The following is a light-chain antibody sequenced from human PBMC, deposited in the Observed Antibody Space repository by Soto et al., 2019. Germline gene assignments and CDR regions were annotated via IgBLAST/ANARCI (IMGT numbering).Light chain of an antibody. CDR3: QQYGGSVQA. CDR1: QSISIY. J-gene: IGKJ1*01. V-gene: IGKV1-39*01. Sequence: DIQMTQSPSSLSASVGDRVTITCRASQSISIYLNWYQLKPGRGPSLLMYGASYLKSGVPTRFSGSGSGTDFALAVSRLPPEDFAVYCCQQYGGSVQAFGQATKVDIK. CDR2: GAS.